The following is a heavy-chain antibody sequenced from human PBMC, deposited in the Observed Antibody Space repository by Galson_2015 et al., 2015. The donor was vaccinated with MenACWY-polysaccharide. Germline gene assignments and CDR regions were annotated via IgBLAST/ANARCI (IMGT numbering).Heavy chain of an antibody. CDR1: GYMFTNYG. CDR2: INAFNGHT. Sequence: SVKVSCKASGYMFTNYGINWVRQAPGQGPEWMGWINAFNGHTKYTQNLQSRVTITIDISTNTVYMELRSLKSDDTAVYYCSRGSRGIAAAGIGFASWGQGTLVTVS. D-gene: IGHD6-13*01. V-gene: IGHV1-18*01. J-gene: IGHJ4*02. CDR3: SRGSRGIAAAGIGFAS.